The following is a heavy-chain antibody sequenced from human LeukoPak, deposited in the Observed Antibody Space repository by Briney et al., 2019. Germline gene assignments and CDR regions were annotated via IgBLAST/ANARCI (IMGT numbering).Heavy chain of an antibody. D-gene: IGHD3-3*01. CDR1: GFTFSSYG. CDR3: AKDSRDKIFGVITKGVFDY. CDR2: IRGGGSST. Sequence: PGGSLRLSCAASGFTFSSYGMSWVRQAPGKGLEWVSSIRGGGSSTDYADSVKGRFTISRDISKNTLYLQMNSLRAEDTAVYYCAKDSRDKIFGVITKGVFDYWGQGTPVTVSS. J-gene: IGHJ4*02. V-gene: IGHV3-23*01.